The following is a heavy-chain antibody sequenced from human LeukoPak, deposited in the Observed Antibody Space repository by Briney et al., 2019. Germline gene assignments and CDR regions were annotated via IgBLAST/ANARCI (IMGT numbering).Heavy chain of an antibody. J-gene: IGHJ4*02. CDR3: ARGGPRTVTTGHGFDY. D-gene: IGHD4-11*01. Sequence: ASVKVSCKASGYTSTSYYMHWVRQAPGQGLEWMGIINPSGGSTSYAQKFQGRVTMTRDTSTSTVYMELSSLRSEDTAVYYCARGGPRTVTTGHGFDYWGQGTLVTVSS. V-gene: IGHV1-46*01. CDR2: INPSGGST. CDR1: GYTSTSYY.